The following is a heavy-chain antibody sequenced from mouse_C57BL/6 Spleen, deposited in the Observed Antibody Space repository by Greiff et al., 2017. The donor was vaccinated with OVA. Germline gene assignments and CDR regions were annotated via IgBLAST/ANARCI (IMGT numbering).Heavy chain of an antibody. V-gene: IGHV5-17*01. CDR3: ARGDYAMDY. Sequence: EVKLVESGGGLVKPGGSLKLSCAASGFTFSDYGMHWVRQAPEKGLEWVAYISSGSSTSYYADTVKGRFTISRDNAKNTLFLQLTSLRSEDTAMYYCARGDYAMDYWGQGTSVTVSS. CDR2: ISSGSSTS. J-gene: IGHJ4*01. CDR1: GFTFSDYG.